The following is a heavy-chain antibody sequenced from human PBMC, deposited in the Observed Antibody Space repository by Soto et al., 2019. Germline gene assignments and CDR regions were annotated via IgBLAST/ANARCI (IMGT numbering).Heavy chain of an antibody. V-gene: IGHV5-51*01. CDR3: ARPLRYCSGGSCYYYYYGMDV. CDR2: IYPGDSDT. J-gene: IGHJ6*02. CDR1: GYIFTSYW. Sequence: GESLKISCNGSGYIFTSYWIGWVRQMPGKGLEWMGIIYPGDSDTRYSPSFQGQVTISADKSISTAYLQWSSLKASDTAMYYCARPLRYCSGGSCYYYYYGMDVWGQGTTVTVSS. D-gene: IGHD2-15*01.